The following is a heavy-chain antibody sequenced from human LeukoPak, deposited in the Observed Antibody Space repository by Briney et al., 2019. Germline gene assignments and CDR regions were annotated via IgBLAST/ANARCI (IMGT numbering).Heavy chain of an antibody. V-gene: IGHV4-59*08. CDR2: IYYSGST. CDR1: GGSISSSY. D-gene: IGHD6-19*01. CDR3: ARQGITYSRGWYVDY. Sequence: SETLSLTCTVSGGSISSSYWSWIRQPPGKGLEWIGYIYYSGSTNHNPSLKSRVTISVDTSKHQFSLKLSSVTAADTAVYYCARQGITYSRGWYVDYWGQGTLVTVSS. J-gene: IGHJ4*02.